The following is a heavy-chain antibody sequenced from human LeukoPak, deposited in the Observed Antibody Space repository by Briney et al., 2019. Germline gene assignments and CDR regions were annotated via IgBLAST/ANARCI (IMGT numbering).Heavy chain of an antibody. CDR3: AGAGMVATLSFDY. D-gene: IGHD5-12*01. CDR2: INRSGST. Sequence: PSETLSLTCAVYGGSFSGYYWSWIRQPPGKGLEWIGEINRSGSTNYNPSRKSRVTISVDTSKNQFSLKLSSVTAADTAVYYCAGAGMVATLSFDYWGQGTLVTVSS. V-gene: IGHV4-34*01. J-gene: IGHJ4*02. CDR1: GGSFSGYY.